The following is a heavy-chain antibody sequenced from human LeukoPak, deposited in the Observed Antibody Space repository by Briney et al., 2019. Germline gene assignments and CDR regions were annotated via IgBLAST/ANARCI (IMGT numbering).Heavy chain of an antibody. CDR1: GFTFSSYS. V-gene: IGHV3-21*01. D-gene: IGHD3-10*01. Sequence: PGGSLRLSCAASGFTFSSYSMNWVRQAPGKGLEWVSSISSSSSYIYYADSVKGRFTISRDNAKNSLYLQMNSLRAEDTAVYYCARNPNGSGSYYRYYYYGMDVWAKGPRSPSPQ. CDR3: ARNPNGSGSYYRYYYYGMDV. J-gene: IGHJ6*04. CDR2: ISSSSSYI.